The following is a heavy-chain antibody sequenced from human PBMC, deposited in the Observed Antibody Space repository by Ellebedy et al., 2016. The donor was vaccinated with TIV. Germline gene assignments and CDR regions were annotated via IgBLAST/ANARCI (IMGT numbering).Heavy chain of an antibody. Sequence: MPGGSLRVSCTVSGDSISSYYWSWIRQPPGKGLEWIGHIYYSGGTKYKPSLKSRVTISVDTSKNQFSLKLSSVTAADTAVYYCARSYKRTARDAFDIWGQGTMVTVSS. CDR3: ARSYKRTARDAFDI. CDR1: GDSISSYY. J-gene: IGHJ3*02. V-gene: IGHV4-59*01. CDR2: IYYSGGT. D-gene: IGHD1-14*01.